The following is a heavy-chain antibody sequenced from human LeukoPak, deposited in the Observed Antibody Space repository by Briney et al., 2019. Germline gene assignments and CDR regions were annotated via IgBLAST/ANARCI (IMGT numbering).Heavy chain of an antibody. CDR3: AREDSGYDSRPPGALHY. Sequence: GASVKVSCKASGYTFTGYYIHWVRQAPGQGLEWMGWINPNSGGTNYAQKFQGRVTMTRDTSISTAYMELSRLRSDDTTVYYCAREDSGYDSRPPGALHYWGQGTLVTVSS. CDR1: GYTFTGYY. CDR2: INPNSGGT. J-gene: IGHJ4*02. D-gene: IGHD5-12*01. V-gene: IGHV1-2*02.